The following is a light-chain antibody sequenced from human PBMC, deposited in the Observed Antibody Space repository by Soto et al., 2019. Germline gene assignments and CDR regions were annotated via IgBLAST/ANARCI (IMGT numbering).Light chain of an antibody. V-gene: IGKV1-39*01. CDR2: GAS. Sequence: DIQMTQSPSSLSASVGDRVTIACRASETVRSYLNRYQQKPGTAPKVLIYGASKLQSGVPSRFRGSGSGTDFTLTITSLQPEDSATYYCQQSFMTPRTFGQGTKVEIK. J-gene: IGKJ1*01. CDR3: QQSFMTPRT. CDR1: ETVRSY.